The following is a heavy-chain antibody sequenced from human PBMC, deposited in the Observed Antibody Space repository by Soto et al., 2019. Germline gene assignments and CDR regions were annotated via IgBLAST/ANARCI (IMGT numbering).Heavy chain of an antibody. CDR1: GFTFSSYG. J-gene: IGHJ6*02. V-gene: IGHV3-64D*06. D-gene: IGHD6-19*01. CDR3: AKESSGWSYYYYYYGMDV. Sequence: GGSLRLSCSPSGFTFSSYGMHWVRQAPGKGLEYVSGISSNGGSTYYADSVKGRFTISRDNSKNTLYLQMSSLRAEDTAVYYCAKESSGWSYYYYYYGMDVWGQGTTVTVSS. CDR2: ISSNGGST.